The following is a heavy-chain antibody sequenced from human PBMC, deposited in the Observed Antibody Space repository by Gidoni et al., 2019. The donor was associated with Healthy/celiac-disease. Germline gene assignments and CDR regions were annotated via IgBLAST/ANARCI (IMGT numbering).Heavy chain of an antibody. CDR2: ISGSGGST. Sequence: EVQLLESGGGLVQPGGSLRLSCAASGFTFSSYAMSWVRQAPGKGLEWVSAISGSGGSTYYADSVKGRFTISRDNSKNTLYLQMNSLRAEDTAVYYCANHIVLMVSRMDVWGKGTTVTVSS. D-gene: IGHD2-8*01. CDR3: ANHIVLMVSRMDV. J-gene: IGHJ6*03. V-gene: IGHV3-23*01. CDR1: GFTFSSYA.